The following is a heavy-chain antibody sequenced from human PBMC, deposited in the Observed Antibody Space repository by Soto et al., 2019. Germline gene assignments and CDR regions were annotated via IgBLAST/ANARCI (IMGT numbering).Heavy chain of an antibody. J-gene: IGHJ4*02. D-gene: IGHD4-17*01. V-gene: IGHV5-51*01. CDR2: IYPHDSDT. CDR1: GYSFPNHW. CDR3: ARRIYGANDY. Sequence: KVSCKASGYSFPNHWVDWVRQLPGQGLQWMGVIYPHDSDTKYSPSFQGHVTLSVDKSSSTAYLQWSGLKASDTAIYYCARRIYGANDYWGQGTLVTVSS.